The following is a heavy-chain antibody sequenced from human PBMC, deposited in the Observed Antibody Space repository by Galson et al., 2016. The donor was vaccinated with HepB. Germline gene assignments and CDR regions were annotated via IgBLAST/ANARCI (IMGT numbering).Heavy chain of an antibody. CDR3: ALGPKDTKSDFDF. Sequence: SLRLSCAASGFTFGSHWMSWVRQAPGKGLEWVANISLNTSAKNYLDSVRGRFTVSRDNNKNSLDLPMNSLRDEDTAVYYCALGPKDTKSDFDFWGQGTLVTVSS. CDR1: GFTFGSHW. D-gene: IGHD3-16*01. CDR2: ISLNTSAK. V-gene: IGHV3-7*01. J-gene: IGHJ5*01.